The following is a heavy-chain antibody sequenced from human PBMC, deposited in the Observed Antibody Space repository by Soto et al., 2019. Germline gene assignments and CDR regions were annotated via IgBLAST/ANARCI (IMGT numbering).Heavy chain of an antibody. CDR3: ARTQGSGVSDY. CDR1: GDSITHNY. J-gene: IGHJ4*02. D-gene: IGHD3-3*01. Sequence: QVQLQESGPGLVKPSETLSLACSVSGDSITHNYWSWIRPPPGKGLEWIAYISHSARINYNPSLKSRVSISLDTSKNQFSLRVNSLTPADTAVYYCARTQGSGVSDYWGQGTLVTVSS. V-gene: IGHV4-59*01. CDR2: ISHSARI.